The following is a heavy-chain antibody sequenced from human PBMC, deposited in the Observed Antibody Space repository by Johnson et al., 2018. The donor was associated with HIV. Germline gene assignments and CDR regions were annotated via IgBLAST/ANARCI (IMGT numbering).Heavy chain of an antibody. V-gene: IGHV3-30-3*01. CDR3: ARGTTGKYHYDAFDI. CDR2: ISYDGSNK. CDR1: GFTFSSYA. D-gene: IGHD1-14*01. Sequence: QVQLVESGGGVVQPGRSLRLSCAASGFTFSSYAMHWVRQAPGKGLEWVEVISYDGSNKYYADSVKGRFTISRDNAKNSLYLQMTSLRAEDTAVYYCARGTTGKYHYDAFDIWGQGTMVTVSS. J-gene: IGHJ3*02.